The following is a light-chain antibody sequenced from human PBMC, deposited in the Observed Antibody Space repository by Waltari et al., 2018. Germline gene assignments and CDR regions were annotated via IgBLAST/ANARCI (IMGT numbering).Light chain of an antibody. CDR2: KAT. Sequence: DIQMTQSPSTLSASVGDRVTIICRASQSISNWLAWYQQKPGKAPKLLIHKATTLESGVPSRFSGSGSGTEFTLTISKLQPDDFATYFCQHYSPYSWTFGQGTKVEIK. J-gene: IGKJ1*01. CDR1: QSISNW. V-gene: IGKV1-5*03. CDR3: QHYSPYSWT.